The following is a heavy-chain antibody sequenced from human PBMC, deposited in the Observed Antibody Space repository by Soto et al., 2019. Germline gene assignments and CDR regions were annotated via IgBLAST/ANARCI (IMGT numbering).Heavy chain of an antibody. CDR1: GYTFTRYG. Sequence: ASVKGSCKASGYTFTRYGVSWVRQAPGQGLEWMGWISAYNGNTNYAQKLQGRVTMTTDTSTSTAYMELRSLRSDDTAVYYCARDGYCSGGSCFNGKWFDPWGQGTLVTVSS. D-gene: IGHD2-15*01. CDR2: ISAYNGNT. CDR3: ARDGYCSGGSCFNGKWFDP. V-gene: IGHV1-18*01. J-gene: IGHJ5*02.